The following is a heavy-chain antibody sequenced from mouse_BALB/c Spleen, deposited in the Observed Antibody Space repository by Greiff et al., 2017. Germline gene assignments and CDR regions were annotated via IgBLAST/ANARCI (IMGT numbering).Heavy chain of an antibody. CDR3: ARHTMITTTWFAY. V-gene: IGHV4-1*02. J-gene: IGHJ3*01. Sequence: EVQRVESGGGLVQPGGSLKLSCAASGFDFSRYWMSWVRQAPGKGLEWIGEINPDSSTINYTPSLKDKFIISRDNAKNTLYLQMSKVRSEDTALYYCARHTMITTTWFAYWGQGTLVTVSA. D-gene: IGHD2-4*01. CDR2: INPDSSTI. CDR1: GFDFSRYW.